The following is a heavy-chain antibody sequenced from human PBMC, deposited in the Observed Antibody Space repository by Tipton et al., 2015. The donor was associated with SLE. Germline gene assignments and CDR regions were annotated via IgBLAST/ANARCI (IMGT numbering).Heavy chain of an antibody. CDR3: ARKKLEQQLADSGSYYFDY. Sequence: TLSLTCTVSGGSISSHYWSWIRQPPGKGLEWIGYIYYSGSTNYNPSLKSRVTISVDTSKNQFSLKLSSVTAADTAVYYCARKKLEQQLADSGSYYFDYWGQGTLVTVSS. V-gene: IGHV4-59*11. J-gene: IGHJ4*02. D-gene: IGHD1-26*01. CDR1: GGSISSHY. CDR2: IYYSGST.